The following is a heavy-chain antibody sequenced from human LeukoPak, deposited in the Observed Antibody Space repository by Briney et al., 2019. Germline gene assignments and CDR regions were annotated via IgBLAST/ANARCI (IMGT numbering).Heavy chain of an antibody. J-gene: IGHJ6*03. V-gene: IGHV3-9*01. CDR3: AREAYSSSSYYMDV. D-gene: IGHD6-13*01. CDR2: ISWNSGNK. Sequence: PGRSLRLSCAASGFTFDDYAIHWVRQAPGKGLEWVSGISWNSGNKVYADSVKGRFTISRDNSKNTLYLQMNSLRAEDTAVYYCAREAYSSSSYYMDVWGKGTTVTVSS. CDR1: GFTFDDYA.